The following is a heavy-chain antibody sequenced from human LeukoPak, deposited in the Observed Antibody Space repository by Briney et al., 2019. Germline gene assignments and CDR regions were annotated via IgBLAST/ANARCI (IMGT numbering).Heavy chain of an antibody. D-gene: IGHD2-2*01. J-gene: IGHJ4*02. CDR3: ARVASHYCSSTSCYPFDY. CDR1: GFTFDDYG. V-gene: IGHV3-20*04. CDR2: INWNGGST. Sequence: PGGSLRLSCAASGFTFDDYGMSWVRQAPGKGLEWVSGINWNGGSTGYADSVKGRFTISRDNAKNSLYLQMNSLRAEDTALYYCARVASHYCSSTSCYPFDYWGQGTLVTVSS.